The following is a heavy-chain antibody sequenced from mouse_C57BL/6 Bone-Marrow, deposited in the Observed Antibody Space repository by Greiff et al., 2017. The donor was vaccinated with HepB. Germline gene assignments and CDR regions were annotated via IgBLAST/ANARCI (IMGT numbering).Heavy chain of an antibody. J-gene: IGHJ2*01. CDR3: ARDRGLYPFYFDY. V-gene: IGHV5-4*01. CDR1: GFTFSSYA. D-gene: IGHD6-5*01. Sequence: EVKLMESGGGLVKPGGSLKPPCAASGFTFSSYAMSWVRQTPEKRLGWVATISDGGSYTYFPDNVKGRFTISRDNAKNNLYLQMSHLKSEDTAMYYCARDRGLYPFYFDYWGQGTTLTVSS. CDR2: ISDGGSYT.